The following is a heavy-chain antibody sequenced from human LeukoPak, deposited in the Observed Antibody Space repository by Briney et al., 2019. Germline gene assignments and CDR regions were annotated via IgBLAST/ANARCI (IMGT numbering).Heavy chain of an antibody. D-gene: IGHD3-22*01. CDR1: GYTFTSYD. CDR3: LYSSGYYSIYAFDI. V-gene: IGHV1-8*01. Sequence: ASVKGSCKASGYTFTSYDINWVRQATGQGLEWMGWMNPNSGNTGYAQKFQGRVTMTRNTSISTAYMELSSLRSEDTAVYYCLYSSGYYSIYAFDIWGQGTMVTVSS. J-gene: IGHJ3*02. CDR2: MNPNSGNT.